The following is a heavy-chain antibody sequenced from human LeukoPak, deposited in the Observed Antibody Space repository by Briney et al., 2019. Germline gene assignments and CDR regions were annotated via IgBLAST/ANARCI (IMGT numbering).Heavy chain of an antibody. J-gene: IGHJ4*02. CDR2: ISSSSSYI. CDR3: ARIRRVVVAATTIDY. V-gene: IGHV3-21*01. Sequence: GGSLRLSCAASGFTFSSYAMSWVRQAPGKGLEWVSSISSSSSYIYYADSVKGRFTISRDNAKNSLYLQMNSLRAEDTAVYYCARIRRVVVAATTIDYWGQGTLVTVSS. D-gene: IGHD2-15*01. CDR1: GFTFSSYA.